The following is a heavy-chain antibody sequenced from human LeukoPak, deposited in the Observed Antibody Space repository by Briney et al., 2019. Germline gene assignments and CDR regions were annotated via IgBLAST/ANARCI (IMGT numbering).Heavy chain of an antibody. J-gene: IGHJ4*02. CDR3: ARERTTNYCSSASCPVFDY. Sequence: SRTLSLTCDISGDSVSSNSAAWDWIRQSPSRGLEWLGRAVERVEWYKDYAVSVKSRIAINPDTSKNQFSLHLNAVTSEDTAVYYCARERTTNYCSSASCPVFDYWGQGTLVPV. V-gene: IGHV6-1*01. CDR1: GDSVSSNSAA. D-gene: IGHD2-2*01. CDR2: AVERVEWYK.